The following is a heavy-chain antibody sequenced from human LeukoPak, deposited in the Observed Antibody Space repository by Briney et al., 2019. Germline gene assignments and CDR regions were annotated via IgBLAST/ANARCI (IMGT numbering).Heavy chain of an antibody. CDR1: GGSLSSYY. J-gene: IGHJ5*01. CDR2: IYTSGST. CDR3: ARGLGYFTNWFDS. D-gene: IGHD2/OR15-2a*01. V-gene: IGHV4-4*07. Sequence: SETLSLTCTVPGGSLSSYYWSWIRQPPGKGLEWIGRIYTSGSTNYNPSLKSRVTMSVDTSKNKFSLKLSSVTPADTAVYYCARGLGYFTNWFDSWGQGTGITVS.